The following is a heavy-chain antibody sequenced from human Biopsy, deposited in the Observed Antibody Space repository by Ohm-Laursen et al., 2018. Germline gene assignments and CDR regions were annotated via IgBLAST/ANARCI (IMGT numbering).Heavy chain of an antibody. CDR1: GYSFTTYD. Sequence: SVKVSCKASGYSFTTYDVNWVRQARGQGLERMGWMIPNSGKTGYAQRFQGRVTLTMNTSIGTAYMELSGLRSEGTAVYYCARGSPRRVSIFEASIYWFDTWGQGTLVTVSS. J-gene: IGHJ5*02. CDR3: ARGSPRRVSIFEASIYWFDT. D-gene: IGHD6-6*01. V-gene: IGHV1-8*01. CDR2: MIPNSGKT.